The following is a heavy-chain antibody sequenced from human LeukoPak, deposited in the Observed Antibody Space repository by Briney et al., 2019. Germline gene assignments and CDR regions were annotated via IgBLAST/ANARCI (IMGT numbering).Heavy chain of an antibody. Sequence: SKTLSLTCTVSGGSISSSSYYWGWIRQPPGKGLEWIGSIYYSGSTYYNPSLKSRVTISVDTSKNQFSLKLSSVTAADTAVYYCASIRAVSAFYYFDYWGQGTLVTVSS. CDR2: IYYSGST. V-gene: IGHV4-39*07. CDR1: GGSISSSSYY. D-gene: IGHD2-2*02. J-gene: IGHJ4*02. CDR3: ASIRAVSAFYYFDY.